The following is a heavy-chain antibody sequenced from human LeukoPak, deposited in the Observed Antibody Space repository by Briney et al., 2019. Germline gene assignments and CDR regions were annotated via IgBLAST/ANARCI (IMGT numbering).Heavy chain of an antibody. D-gene: IGHD6-13*01. V-gene: IGHV3-23*01. CDR2: ISGSGRST. CDR3: AKDLRGEDHSSWFSD. Sequence: GGSLRLSCEASGFTFSAYAMTWVRQAPGKGLEWVSGISGSGRSTYYADSVKGRFTISRDNSKNTVYLQMNSLGADDTAVYYCAKDLRGEDHSSWFSDWGQGTLVTVSS. CDR1: GFTFSAYA. J-gene: IGHJ4*02.